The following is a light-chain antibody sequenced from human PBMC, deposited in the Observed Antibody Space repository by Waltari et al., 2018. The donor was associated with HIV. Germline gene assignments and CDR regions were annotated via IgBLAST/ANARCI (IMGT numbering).Light chain of an antibody. CDR2: ATT. Sequence: QTVVTQEPSLTVSPGGTVTLTCGSSSGAVTSVNYANWFQQKPGQAPRALVYATTNKHSWTPARFSGSILGDKAALTLSGVLPEDEADYCCLLYHDDSRPGVFGGGTHLTVL. J-gene: IGLJ3*02. CDR3: LLYHDDSRPGV. CDR1: SGAVTSVNY. V-gene: IGLV7-43*01.